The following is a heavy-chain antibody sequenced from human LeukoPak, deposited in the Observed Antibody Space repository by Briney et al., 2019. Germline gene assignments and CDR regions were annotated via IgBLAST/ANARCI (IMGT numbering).Heavy chain of an antibody. Sequence: GGTLRLSCAASGFTFSSYWMSWVRQAPGKGLEWVSAISGSGGSTYYADSVKGRFTISRDNSKNTLYLQMNSLRAEDTAVYYCAKVRYCSGGSCYQDFDYWGQGTLVTVSS. CDR1: GFTFSSYW. CDR2: ISGSGGST. V-gene: IGHV3-23*01. D-gene: IGHD2-15*01. J-gene: IGHJ4*02. CDR3: AKVRYCSGGSCYQDFDY.